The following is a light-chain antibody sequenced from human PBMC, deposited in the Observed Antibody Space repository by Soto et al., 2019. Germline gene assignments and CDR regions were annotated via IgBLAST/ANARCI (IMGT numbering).Light chain of an antibody. CDR2: GAS. Sequence: EIVLTQSPGTLSLSPGERATLSCRASQSVSSRSLAWYQQKPGQAPRLLISGASSRAGDIPDSFSGSGSGTVFTLTITRLEPDDSAVYYCQEYDSAPRTFGQGTKV. CDR1: QSVSSRS. J-gene: IGKJ1*01. CDR3: QEYDSAPRT. V-gene: IGKV3-20*01.